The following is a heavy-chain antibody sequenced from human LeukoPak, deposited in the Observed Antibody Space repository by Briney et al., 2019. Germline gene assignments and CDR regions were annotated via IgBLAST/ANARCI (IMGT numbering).Heavy chain of an antibody. V-gene: IGHV4-59*01. J-gene: IGHJ4*02. CDR3: ARAGLTVVTRDFDY. CDR1: GGSISSYY. Sequence: PSETLSLTCTVSGGSISSYYWSWIRQPPGKGLEWIGYIYYSGSTNYNPSLKSRVTISVDTSKNQFSLKLSSVTAADTAVYYCARAGLTVVTRDFDYWGQGTLVTVSS. D-gene: IGHD4-23*01. CDR2: IYYSGST.